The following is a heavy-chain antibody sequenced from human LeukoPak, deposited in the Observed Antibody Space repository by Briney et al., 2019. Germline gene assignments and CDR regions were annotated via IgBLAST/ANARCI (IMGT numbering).Heavy chain of an antibody. CDR2: IYHSGST. J-gene: IGHJ4*02. CDR3: ASDYSSGWYYY. D-gene: IGHD6-19*01. Sequence: SETLSLTCTVSGYSISSGYYWGWIRQPPGKGLEWIGSIYHSGSTYYNPSLKSRVTISVDTSKNQFSLKLSSVTAADTAVYYCASDYSSGWYYYWGQGTLVTVSS. V-gene: IGHV4-38-2*02. CDR1: GYSISSGYY.